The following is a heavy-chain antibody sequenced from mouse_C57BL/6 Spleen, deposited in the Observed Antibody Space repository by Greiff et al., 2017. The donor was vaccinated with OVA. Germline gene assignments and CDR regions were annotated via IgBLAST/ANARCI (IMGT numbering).Heavy chain of an antibody. CDR3: ARGNWAFAY. CDR2: INPNNGGT. V-gene: IGHV1-18*01. Sequence: VQLQQSGPELVKPGASVKIPCKASGYTFTDSNLAWVKQSHGKSLSWIGDINPNNGGTIYNQKFKGKATLTVDKSSSTAYMELRSLTSEDTAVYYCARGNWAFAYWGQGTLVTVSA. D-gene: IGHD4-1*01. CDR1: GYTFTDSN. J-gene: IGHJ3*01.